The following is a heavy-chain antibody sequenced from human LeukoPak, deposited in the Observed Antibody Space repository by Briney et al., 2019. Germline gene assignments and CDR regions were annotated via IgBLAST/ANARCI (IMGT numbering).Heavy chain of an antibody. J-gene: IGHJ4*02. CDR3: ARRGVAVPFDY. Sequence: GGSLRLPCAASGFTFSSYSMNWVRQAPGKGLEWVSYISSSSSTIYYADSVKGRFTISRDNAKNSLYLQMNSLRAEDTAVYYCARRGVAVPFDYWGQGTLVTVSS. CDR1: GFTFSSYS. V-gene: IGHV3-48*01. CDR2: ISSSSSTI. D-gene: IGHD6-19*01.